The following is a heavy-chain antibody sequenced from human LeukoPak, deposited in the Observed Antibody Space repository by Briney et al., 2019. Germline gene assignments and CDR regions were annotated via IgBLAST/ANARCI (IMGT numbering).Heavy chain of an antibody. Sequence: SETLSLTCAAYGGSFSGYYWSWIRQPPGKGLEWIGEINHSGSTNYNPSLKSRVTISVDTSKNQFSLKLSSVTAADTAVYYCARVAYGDYFDYWGQGTLVTVSS. J-gene: IGHJ4*02. V-gene: IGHV4-34*01. CDR1: GGSFSGYY. CDR3: ARVAYGDYFDY. D-gene: IGHD4-17*01. CDR2: INHSGST.